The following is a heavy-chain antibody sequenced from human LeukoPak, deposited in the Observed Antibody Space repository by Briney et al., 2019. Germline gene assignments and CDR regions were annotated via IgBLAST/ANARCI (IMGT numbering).Heavy chain of an antibody. V-gene: IGHV3-23*01. CDR3: ASYYDILTGYLPFDAFDI. D-gene: IGHD3-9*01. CDR2: ISGSGGST. Sequence: GGSLRLSCAASGFTFSSYAMSWVRQAPGKGLEWVSAISGSGGSTYYADSVKGRFTISRDNSKNTLYLQMNSLRAEDTAVYYCASYYDILTGYLPFDAFDIWGQGTMVTVSS. J-gene: IGHJ3*02. CDR1: GFTFSSYA.